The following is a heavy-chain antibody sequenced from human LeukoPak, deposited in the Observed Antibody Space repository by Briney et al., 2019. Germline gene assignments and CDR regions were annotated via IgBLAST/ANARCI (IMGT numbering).Heavy chain of an antibody. D-gene: IGHD6-13*01. CDR1: GGSISSGNW. V-gene: IGHV4-4*02. Sequence: SGTLPLTCAVSGGSISSGNWWSWVRQAPGKGLEWIGEIYHSGSTNYNPSLKSRVTISVDKSKNQFSLNLSSMTAADTAVYYCARVTVAAGIWSFAYWGQGTLVTVSS. CDR2: IYHSGST. J-gene: IGHJ4*02. CDR3: ARVTVAAGIWSFAY.